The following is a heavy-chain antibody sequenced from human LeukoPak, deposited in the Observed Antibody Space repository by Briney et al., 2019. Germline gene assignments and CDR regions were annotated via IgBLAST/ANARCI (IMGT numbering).Heavy chain of an antibody. J-gene: IGHJ4*02. Sequence: SETLSLTCAVYGESFSDYSWSWIRQPPGKGLEWIGEINHSGSTYYNPSLKSRVTISVDTPKNQISLKLTSVTAADTAIYYCANDGYKGYWGQGTLVTVSS. CDR2: INHSGST. CDR1: GESFSDYS. CDR3: ANDGYKGY. V-gene: IGHV4-34*01. D-gene: IGHD5-24*01.